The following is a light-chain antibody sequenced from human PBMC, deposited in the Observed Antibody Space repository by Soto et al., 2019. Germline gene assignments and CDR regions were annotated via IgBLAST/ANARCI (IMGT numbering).Light chain of an antibody. V-gene: IGLV2-8*01. Sequence: QSALTQPPSASGSPGQSVTISCTGTSSDVGGYNYVSWYQQHPGKAPKLMIYEVSKRPSGVPDRFSGSKSGNTASLTVSGRQAEDEADYYCRSYAGSNAYVFGTGTKLTVL. J-gene: IGLJ1*01. CDR3: RSYAGSNAYV. CDR2: EVS. CDR1: SSDVGGYNY.